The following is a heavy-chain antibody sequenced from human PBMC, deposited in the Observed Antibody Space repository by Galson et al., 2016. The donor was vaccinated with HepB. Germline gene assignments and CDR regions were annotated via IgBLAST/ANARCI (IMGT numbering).Heavy chain of an antibody. J-gene: IGHJ3*02. Sequence: PALVKPTQTLALTCAFSGFSLSTSGVGVGWIRQPPGKAMEWPALIYWNEHKRYSPSLQIRLTITKATSTKQVVLTRTNMDPVDTATYFCALTGSYQASDGFDIWGQGTMVTVSS. CDR1: GFSLSTSGVG. CDR2: IYWNEHK. CDR3: ALTGSYQASDGFDI. V-gene: IGHV2-5*01. D-gene: IGHD1-26*01.